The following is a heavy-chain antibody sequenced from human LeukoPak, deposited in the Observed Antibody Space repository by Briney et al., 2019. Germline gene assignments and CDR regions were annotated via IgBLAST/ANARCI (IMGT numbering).Heavy chain of an antibody. CDR1: GGTFSSYA. CDR2: IIPIFGTA. Sequence: SVKVSCKASGGTFSSYAISWVRQAPGQGLEWMGGIIPIFGTANYAQKFQGRVTITTDESTSTAYMELSSLRSEDTAVYYCARDRSDFWSGYAFDIWAKGQWSPSLQ. D-gene: IGHD3-3*01. J-gene: IGHJ3*02. V-gene: IGHV1-69*05. CDR3: ARDRSDFWSGYAFDI.